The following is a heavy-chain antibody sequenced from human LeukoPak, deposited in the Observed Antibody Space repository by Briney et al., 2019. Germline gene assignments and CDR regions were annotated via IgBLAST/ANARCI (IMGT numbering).Heavy chain of an antibody. J-gene: IGHJ4*02. CDR2: INHSGST. D-gene: IGHD3-22*01. Sequence: SGTLSLTCAVSGGSITSSNWWSWVRQPPGKGLEWIGEINHSGSTNYNPSLKSRVTISVDTSKNQFSLKLSSVTAADTAVYYCASANIVVVNFDYWGQGTLVTVSS. V-gene: IGHV4-4*02. CDR1: GGSITSSNW. CDR3: ASANIVVVNFDY.